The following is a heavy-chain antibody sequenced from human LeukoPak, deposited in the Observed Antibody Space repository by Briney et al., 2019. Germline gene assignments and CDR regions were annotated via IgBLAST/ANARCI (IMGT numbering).Heavy chain of an antibody. Sequence: ASVKVSCKASGYTFTGYYMHWVRQAPGQGLEWMGWINPNSGGTNYAQKFQGRVTMTRDTSISTAYMELSRLRSDDTAVYYCARDLRVGATTQETFDYWGQGTLVTVSS. D-gene: IGHD1-26*01. V-gene: IGHV1-2*02. CDR3: ARDLRVGATTQETFDY. CDR2: INPNSGGT. CDR1: GYTFTGYY. J-gene: IGHJ4*02.